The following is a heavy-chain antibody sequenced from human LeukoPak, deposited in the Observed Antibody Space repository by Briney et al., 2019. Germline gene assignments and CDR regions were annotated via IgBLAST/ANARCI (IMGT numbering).Heavy chain of an antibody. CDR3: ARGDDALHYYYDSSGYFLDY. Sequence: GASVKVSCKASGYTFTGYYMHWVRQAPGQGLEWMGWINPNSGGTNYAQKFQGRVTMTRDTSISTAYMELSRLRSDDTAVYYCARGDDALHYYYDSSGYFLDYWGQGTLVTVSS. J-gene: IGHJ4*02. CDR2: INPNSGGT. CDR1: GYTFTGYY. D-gene: IGHD3-22*01. V-gene: IGHV1-2*02.